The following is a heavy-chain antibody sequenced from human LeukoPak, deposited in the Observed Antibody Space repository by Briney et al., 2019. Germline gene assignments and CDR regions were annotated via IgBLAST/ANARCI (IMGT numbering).Heavy chain of an antibody. CDR2: INPNSGGT. D-gene: IGHD3-22*01. J-gene: IGHJ6*03. V-gene: IGHV1-2*02. CDR1: GYTFTGYY. CDR3: AGVRDYDSSGYHPMDV. Sequence: ASVKVSFKASGYTFTGYYMHWVRQAPGQGLEWMGWINPNSGGTNYAQKFQGRVTMTRDTSISTAYMELSRLRSDDTAVYYCAGVRDYDSSGYHPMDVWGKGTTVTVSS.